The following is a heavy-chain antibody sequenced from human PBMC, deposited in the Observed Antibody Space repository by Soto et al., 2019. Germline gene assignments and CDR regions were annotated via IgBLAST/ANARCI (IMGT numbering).Heavy chain of an antibody. Sequence: GPGMKKPGDSVKVSCKTSGYSFSSYGVMWVRQAPGQGLEWMGWISAHTGNANYTQKLQGRATLTTDSSTTTAYLELRDLRSDDTAVYFCAPFRMIQGVSLFPFSQFDVCGQGTLVTVSS. CDR2: ISAHTGNA. V-gene: IGHV1-18*01. J-gene: IGHJ4*02. D-gene: IGHD3-10*01. CDR3: APFRMIQGVSLFPFSQFDV. CDR1: GYSFSSYG.